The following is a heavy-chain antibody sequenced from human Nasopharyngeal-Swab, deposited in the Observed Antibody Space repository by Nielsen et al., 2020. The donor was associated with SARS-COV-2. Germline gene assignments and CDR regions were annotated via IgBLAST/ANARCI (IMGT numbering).Heavy chain of an antibody. D-gene: IGHD2-2*01. J-gene: IGHJ4*02. CDR2: IKQDGSEK. V-gene: IGHV3-7*01. Sequence: WIRQPPGKGLEWVANIKQDGSEKYYEDSVKGRFTISRDHAKNLLYLQMNSLRVEDTAVYYCARRTFSSTSLIDCWGQGTLVTVSS. CDR3: ARRTFSSTSLIDC.